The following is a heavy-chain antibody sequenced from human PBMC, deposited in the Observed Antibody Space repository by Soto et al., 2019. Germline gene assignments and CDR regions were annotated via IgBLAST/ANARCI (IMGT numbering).Heavy chain of an antibody. CDR2: ISTSGST. D-gene: IGHD6-6*01. CDR3: ARVPRVRRSFYYYGMDV. Sequence: QVQLQESGPGLVKPSQTLSLTCTVSGGSINSSDYYWTWVRQHPGQGLEWFGYISTSGSTFYNPSLKSRVNMSVDTSKNHFSLRLTSVTAADTAGYFCARVPRVRRSFYYYGMDVWGQGTTVTVSS. V-gene: IGHV4-31*03. CDR1: GGSINSSDYY. J-gene: IGHJ6*02.